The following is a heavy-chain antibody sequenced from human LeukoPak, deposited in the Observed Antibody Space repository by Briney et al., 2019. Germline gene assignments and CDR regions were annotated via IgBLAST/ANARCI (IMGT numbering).Heavy chain of an antibody. CDR3: ARPSPPDYDILTGYYSDNWFDP. D-gene: IGHD3-9*01. Sequence: ASVKVSCKASAYSFTNYGISWVRQAPGQGLEWMGWISTYNGNTNYAQKLQGRVTMTTDTSTTTAYMELRSLRSDDTAVYYCARPSPPDYDILTGYYSDNWFDPWGQGTLVTVSS. CDR2: ISTYNGNT. V-gene: IGHV1-18*01. J-gene: IGHJ5*02. CDR1: AYSFTNYG.